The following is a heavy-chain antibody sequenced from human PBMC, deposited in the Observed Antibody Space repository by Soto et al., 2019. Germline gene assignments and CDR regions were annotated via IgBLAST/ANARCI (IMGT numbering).Heavy chain of an antibody. V-gene: IGHV3-74*01. Sequence: EVQLVESGGGLVQPGGSLRLSCAASGFTFSGYWMHWVRQAPGKGLVWVSRINSDGSSTRYADSVKGRFTISRDNAKNTLFLQMNSLRAEDTAVYYCARALVDYYDSSGYPRFDYWGQGTLVTVSS. J-gene: IGHJ4*02. CDR2: INSDGSST. CDR1: GFTFSGYW. CDR3: ARALVDYYDSSGYPRFDY. D-gene: IGHD3-22*01.